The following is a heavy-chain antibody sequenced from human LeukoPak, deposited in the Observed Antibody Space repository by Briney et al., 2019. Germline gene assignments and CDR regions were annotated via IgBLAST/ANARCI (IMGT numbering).Heavy chain of an antibody. CDR2: ISSSSSYM. J-gene: IGHJ4*02. CDR1: GFTFSSYE. D-gene: IGHD5-12*01. V-gene: IGHV3-21*01. CDR3: ARASGGVSGYDLYYFDF. Sequence: GGSLRLSCAASGFTFSSYEMNWVRQAPGKGLEWVSCISSSSSYMYYADSVRGRFTISRDNAKNSLYLQMNSLRAEDTAVYYCARASGGVSGYDLYYFDFWGQGTLVTVSS.